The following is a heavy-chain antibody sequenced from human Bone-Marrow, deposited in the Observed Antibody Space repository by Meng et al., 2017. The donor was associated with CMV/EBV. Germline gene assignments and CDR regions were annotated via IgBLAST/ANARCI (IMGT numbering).Heavy chain of an antibody. CDR2: INSDGSST. Sequence: GESLKISCAASGFTFSSYWMHWVRQAPGKGLVWVSRINSDGSSTSYADSVKGRFTISRDNAKNTLYLQMNSLRAEDTAVYYCARDWIVVPALPGGLGGYMDVWGQGTTVTVSS. J-gene: IGHJ6*02. D-gene: IGHD2-2*01. V-gene: IGHV3-74*01. CDR3: ARDWIVVPALPGGLGGYMDV. CDR1: GFTFSSYW.